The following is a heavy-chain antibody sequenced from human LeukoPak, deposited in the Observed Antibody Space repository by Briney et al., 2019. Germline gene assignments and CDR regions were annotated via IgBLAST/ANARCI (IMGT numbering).Heavy chain of an antibody. CDR3: AREADYGGNLHLVIDY. Sequence: PSDTLSLTCTVSGGSISSGGYYWSWIRQHPGKGLEWIGYIYYSGSAYYNPSLKSRVSISVDTSKNQFSLKLSSLTAADTAVYYCAREADYGGNLHLVIDYWGQGTLVTVSS. CDR2: IYYSGSA. D-gene: IGHD4-23*01. J-gene: IGHJ4*02. CDR1: GGSISSGGYY. V-gene: IGHV4-31*03.